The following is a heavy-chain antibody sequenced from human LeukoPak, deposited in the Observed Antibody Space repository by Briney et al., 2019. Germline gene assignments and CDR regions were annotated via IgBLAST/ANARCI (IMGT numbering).Heavy chain of an antibody. D-gene: IGHD3-22*01. V-gene: IGHV3-23*01. CDR1: GFTFSNYA. Sequence: GGSLRLSCAASGFTFSNYAMSWVRQATGQGLEWVSTIRGSGGSTHYADRVKGRFTISRYNRKNTVYLQMNSLRAEDTGVYYSGKDGGGTTTIVVGDFDYWGEGTLVSVSS. CDR3: GKDGGGTTTIVVGDFDY. J-gene: IGHJ4*02. CDR2: IRGSGGST.